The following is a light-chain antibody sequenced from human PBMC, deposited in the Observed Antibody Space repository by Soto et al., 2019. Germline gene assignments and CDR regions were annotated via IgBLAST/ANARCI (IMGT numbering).Light chain of an antibody. Sequence: QSALTQPASVSGSPGQSITISCTGTSSDIGGYSYVSWYQHHPGKAPKVMIYEVTNRPSGVSNRFSGSKSGNTASLTISGLQAEDEADYYCSSYTTSSTWVFGGGTKVTVL. CDR1: SSDIGGYSY. CDR3: SSYTTSSTWV. CDR2: EVT. J-gene: IGLJ3*02. V-gene: IGLV2-14*01.